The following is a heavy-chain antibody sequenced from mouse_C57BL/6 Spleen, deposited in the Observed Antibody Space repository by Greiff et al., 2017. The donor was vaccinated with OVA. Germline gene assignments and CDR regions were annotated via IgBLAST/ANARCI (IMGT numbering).Heavy chain of an antibody. J-gene: IGHJ2*01. CDR3: ARSTMVTTLDY. CDR2: INPNNGGT. Sequence: EVQLQQSGPELVKPGASVKISCKASGYTFTDYYMNWVKQSHGKSLEWIGDINPNNGGTSYNQKFKGKATLTVDKSSSTAYMELRSLTSEDSAVYYCARSTMVTTLDYWGQGTTLTVSS. CDR1: GYTFTDYY. D-gene: IGHD2-2*01. V-gene: IGHV1-26*01.